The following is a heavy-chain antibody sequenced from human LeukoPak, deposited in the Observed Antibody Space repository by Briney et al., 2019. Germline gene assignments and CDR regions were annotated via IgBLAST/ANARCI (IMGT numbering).Heavy chain of an antibody. D-gene: IGHD5-18*01. J-gene: IGHJ4*02. V-gene: IGHV4-59*11. CDR3: ATIKEGYILGYFDF. CDR2: MLDTVTT. CDR1: GASMNTHY. Sequence: SETLSLTCAVSGASMNTHYWSWIRQPPGKGLEWIGYMLDTVTTKDNPSLKSRFTLSADTSKNHFSLRLTSVTASDTAVYYCATIKEGYILGYFDFWGQGIRVSVSS.